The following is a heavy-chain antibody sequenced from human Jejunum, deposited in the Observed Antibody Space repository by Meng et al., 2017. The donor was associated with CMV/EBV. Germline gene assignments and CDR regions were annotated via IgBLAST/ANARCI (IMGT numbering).Heavy chain of an antibody. J-gene: IGHJ6*02. V-gene: IGHV3-7*01. CDR3: ARITTFGTGLHGMDV. CDR2: INEDGGEI. Sequence: GFSFSRNWMTWVRQAPGKGLEWVANINEDGGEIYYVDSLKGRFTISRDNAKNSLYLQMNSLRAKDSAVYYCARITTFGTGLHGMDVWGQGTTVTVSS. D-gene: IGHD3-3*01. CDR1: GFSFSRNW.